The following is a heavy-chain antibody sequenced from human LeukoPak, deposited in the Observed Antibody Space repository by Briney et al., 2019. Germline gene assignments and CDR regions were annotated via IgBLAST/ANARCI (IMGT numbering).Heavy chain of an antibody. CDR3: ARVSKGAYGSGSYDY. Sequence: SQTLSLTCTVSGGSISSGSYYWSWIRQPAGKGLEWIGRIYTSGSTNYNPSLKSRVTMSVDTSKNQFSLKLSSVTAADTAVYYCARVSKGAYGSGSYDYWGQGTLVTVSS. D-gene: IGHD3-10*01. CDR1: GGSISSGSYY. V-gene: IGHV4-61*02. J-gene: IGHJ4*02. CDR2: IYTSGST.